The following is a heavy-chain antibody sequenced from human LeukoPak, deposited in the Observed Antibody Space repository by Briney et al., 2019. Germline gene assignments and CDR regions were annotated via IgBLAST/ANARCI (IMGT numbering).Heavy chain of an antibody. CDR3: TGKRFDP. CDR1: GFTFSSNW. D-gene: IGHD5-24*01. Sequence: GGSLRLSCVASGFTFSSNWMSWVRQAPGKGLEWVANIKQDGSEVYYVDSVKGRFTISRDNAKNSLYLQMNSLRAEDTAVYYCTGKRFDPWGQGTLVIVSS. J-gene: IGHJ5*02. V-gene: IGHV3-7*01. CDR2: IKQDGSEV.